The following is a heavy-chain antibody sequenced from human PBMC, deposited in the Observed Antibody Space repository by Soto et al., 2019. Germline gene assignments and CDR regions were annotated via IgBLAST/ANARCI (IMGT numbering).Heavy chain of an antibody. CDR3: ARRKGVGATDYYYGMDV. CDR2: ISSSSSTI. J-gene: IGHJ6*02. CDR1: GFTFSSYS. V-gene: IGHV3-48*02. Sequence: LRLSCAASGFTFSSYSMNWVRQAPGKGLEWVSYISSSSSTIYYADSVKGRFTISRDNAKNSLYLQMNSLRDEDTAVYYCARRKGVGATDYYYGMDVWGQGTTVTVSS. D-gene: IGHD1-26*01.